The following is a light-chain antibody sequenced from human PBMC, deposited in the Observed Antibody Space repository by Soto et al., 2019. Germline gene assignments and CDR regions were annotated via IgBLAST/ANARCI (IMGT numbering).Light chain of an antibody. CDR1: SSDVGDYNY. CDR2: EVS. V-gene: IGLV2-14*01. Sequence: QSVLTQPASVSGSPGQSITISCTGTSSDVGDYNYVSWYQQHPGKAPKLMIYEVSNRPSGVSNRFSGSKSGNTASLTISGLQAEDEADYYCSSYTSSSTLVFGTGTKVIVL. J-gene: IGLJ1*01. CDR3: SSYTSSSTLV.